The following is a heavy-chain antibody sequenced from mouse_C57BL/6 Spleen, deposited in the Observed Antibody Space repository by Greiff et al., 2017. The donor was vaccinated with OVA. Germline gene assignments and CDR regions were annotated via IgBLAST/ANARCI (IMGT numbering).Heavy chain of an antibody. CDR1: GYSITSGYY. Sequence: EVQLQQSGPGLVKPSQSLSLTCSVTGYSITSGYYWNWIRQFPGNKLEWMGYISYDGSNNYNPSLKNRISITRDTSKNQFFLKLNSVTTEDTATYYCARKGDYDEDWFAYWGQGTLVTVSA. V-gene: IGHV3-6*01. D-gene: IGHD2-4*01. J-gene: IGHJ3*01. CDR2: ISYDGSN. CDR3: ARKGDYDEDWFAY.